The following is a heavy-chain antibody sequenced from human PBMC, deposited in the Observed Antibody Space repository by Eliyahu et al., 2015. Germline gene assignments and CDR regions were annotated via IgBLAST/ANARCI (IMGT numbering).Heavy chain of an antibody. CDR2: ISKDGIIQ. V-gene: IGHV3-30*03. CDR1: GFXFSNYG. Sequence: LVESGGGVVQXGRSXXLSCAASGFXFSNYGMPWVRQAPGKGLEWVAIISKDGIIQYYADSVKGRFTISRDNSKNTLHLQMNSLRAEDTAVYFCARGTQSFDPCGQGTLVTVSS. J-gene: IGHJ5*02. D-gene: IGHD4-11*01. CDR3: ARGTQSFDP.